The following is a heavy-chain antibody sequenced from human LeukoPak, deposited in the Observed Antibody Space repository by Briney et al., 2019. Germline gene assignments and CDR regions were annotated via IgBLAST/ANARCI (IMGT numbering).Heavy chain of an antibody. J-gene: IGHJ4*02. V-gene: IGHV4-59*01. CDR1: GGSISTYY. CDR2: IYYSGRT. CDR3: ARRGYFDN. Sequence: SETLSLTCTVAGGSISTYYWSWIRQPPGKGLEWIGYIYYSGRTNYNPSLKGRVTISVDTSKNQFSLKLTSVTTADTAMYYCARRGYFDNWGQGTLVTVSS.